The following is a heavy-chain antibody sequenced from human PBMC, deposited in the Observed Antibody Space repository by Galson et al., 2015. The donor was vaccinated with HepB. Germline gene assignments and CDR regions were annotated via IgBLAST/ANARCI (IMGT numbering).Heavy chain of an antibody. CDR1: GYSFPTYW. D-gene: IGHD5-18*01. CDR3: ARHPGYTYRHHY. J-gene: IGHJ4*02. V-gene: IGHV5-10-1*01. CDR2: MDPSDSYT. Sequence: QSGAEVKKPGESLRISCKGSGYSFPTYWISWVRQMPGKGLEWMGRMDPSDSYTKYSPSFQGHVTISADKSISTAYLQWCSLKASDTAIYYCARHPGYTYRHHYWGQGTLVTVSS.